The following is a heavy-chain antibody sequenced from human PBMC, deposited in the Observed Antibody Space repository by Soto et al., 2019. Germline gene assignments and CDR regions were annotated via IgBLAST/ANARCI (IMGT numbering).Heavy chain of an antibody. CDR1: GGTFSKNT. V-gene: IGHV1-69*13. J-gene: IGHJ4*02. CDR2: IMPVFDKA. D-gene: IGHD3-22*01. CDR3: ARQFDYDTSGYYYAY. Sequence: SVKVSCKASGGTFSKNTISWVRQAPGQGLEWMGGIMPVFDKANYAQKFQGRVTITADEYTRTAYMELSRLKSEDTAVYYCARQFDYDTSGYYYAYWGQGTLVTVSS.